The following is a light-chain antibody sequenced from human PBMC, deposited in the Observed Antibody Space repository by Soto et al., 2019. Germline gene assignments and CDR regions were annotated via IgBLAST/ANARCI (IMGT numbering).Light chain of an antibody. J-gene: IGLJ1*01. Sequence: QSALTQPPSVSGSPGQSVALSCTGTSSDVGSYNRVSWYQQPPGTAPKLMIYEVSNRPSGVPDRFSGSKSGNTASLTISGLQAEDEADYYCSSYTTSNTYVFGTGTKLTVL. CDR2: EVS. V-gene: IGLV2-18*02. CDR1: SSDVGSYNR. CDR3: SSYTTSNTYV.